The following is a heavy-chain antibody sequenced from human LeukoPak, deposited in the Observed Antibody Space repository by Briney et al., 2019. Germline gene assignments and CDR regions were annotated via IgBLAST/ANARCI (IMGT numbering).Heavy chain of an antibody. CDR2: NYSGGST. CDR3: ARGAASLRYFDWLTTVNDAFDI. D-gene: IGHD3-9*01. Sequence: PGRSLGLSWAASGFTVSSNYMSRIRQAPGKGLELVSVNYSGGSTYYADSVKGRFTISRDNSKNTLYLQMHSLRAEDTAVYYYARGAASLRYFDWLTTVNDAFDIWGLGTMVTVSS. J-gene: IGHJ3*02. CDR1: GFTVSSNY. V-gene: IGHV3-53*01.